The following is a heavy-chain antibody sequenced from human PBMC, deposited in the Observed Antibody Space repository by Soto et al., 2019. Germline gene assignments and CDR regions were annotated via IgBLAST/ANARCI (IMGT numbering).Heavy chain of an antibody. D-gene: IGHD1-1*01. CDR3: ARGGMRGYDYYYGMDV. V-gene: IGHV1-18*01. CDR2: ISAYNGNT. Sequence: QVQLVQSGAEVKKPGASVKVSCKASGYTFTSYGITWVRQAPGQGLEWMGWISAYNGNTNYAQKLQGRVTMTTDTPTSTAYMELRSLRSDDTAVYYRARGGMRGYDYYYGMDVWGQGTTVTVSS. J-gene: IGHJ6*02. CDR1: GYTFTSYG.